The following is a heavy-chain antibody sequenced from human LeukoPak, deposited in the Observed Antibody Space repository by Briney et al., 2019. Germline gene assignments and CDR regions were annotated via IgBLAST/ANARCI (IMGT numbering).Heavy chain of an antibody. J-gene: IGHJ4*02. V-gene: IGHV3-30*18. CDR2: ISYDGSNK. D-gene: IGHD5-18*01. Sequence: PGRSLRLSCAAFGFTFSSYGMHWVRQAPGKGLEWVAVISYDGSNKYYADSVKGRFTISRDNSKNTLYLQMNSLRAEDTAVYYCAKAERGYSYVVDYWGQGTLVTVSS. CDR3: AKAERGYSYVVDY. CDR1: GFTFSSYG.